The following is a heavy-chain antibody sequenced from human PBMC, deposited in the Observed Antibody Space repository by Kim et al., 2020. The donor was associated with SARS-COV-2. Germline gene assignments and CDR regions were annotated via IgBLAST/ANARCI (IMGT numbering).Heavy chain of an antibody. CDR2: ISGSGGST. V-gene: IGHV3-23*01. J-gene: IGHJ6*04. CDR3: AKRSRSCWYVYYYGMDV. D-gene: IGHD6-19*01. CDR1: GFTFSSYA. Sequence: GGSLRLSCTASGFTFSSYAMSWVRQAPGKGLEWVSAISGSGGSTYYADSVKGRFTISRDNSKNTLYLQMNSLRAEDTAVYYCAKRSRSCWYVYYYGMDVWREGTPVTVSS.